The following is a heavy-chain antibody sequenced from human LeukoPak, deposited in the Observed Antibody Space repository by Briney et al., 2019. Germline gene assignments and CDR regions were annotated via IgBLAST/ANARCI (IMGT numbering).Heavy chain of an antibody. V-gene: IGHV3-30*03. D-gene: IGHD4-17*01. CDR2: ISSEGNAQ. CDR3: ARARATVTRISSFDI. CDR1: GFIFSTYD. J-gene: IGHJ3*02. Sequence: PGRSLRLSCAASGFIFSTYDMHWVRQTPGQGLEWVAIISSEGNAQYYADSVKGRFTISRDNSKNTLYLQMNSLRADDTAVYYCARARATVTRISSFDIWGQGTMVTVSS.